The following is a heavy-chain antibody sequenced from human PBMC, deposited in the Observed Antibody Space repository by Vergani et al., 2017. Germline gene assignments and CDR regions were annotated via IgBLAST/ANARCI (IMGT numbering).Heavy chain of an antibody. V-gene: IGHV3-33*01. CDR3: ARVVGSHIGAGMDV. Sequence: QVQLVESGGGVVQPGRSLRLSCAASGFTFSSYGMHWVRQAPGKGLEWVAVIWYDGSNKYYADSVKGRFTISRDNSKNTLYLQMNSLRAEDTAVYYCARVVGSHIGAGMDVWGQGTTVTVSS. CDR2: IWYDGSNK. J-gene: IGHJ6*02. CDR1: GFTFSSYG. D-gene: IGHD2-21*01.